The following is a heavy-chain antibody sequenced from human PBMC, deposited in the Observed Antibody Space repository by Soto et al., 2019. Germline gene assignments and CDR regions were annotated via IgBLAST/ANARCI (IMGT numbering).Heavy chain of an antibody. V-gene: IGHV4-30-4*01. CDR3: ARSTTTGTFDY. J-gene: IGHJ4*02. Sequence: ASETLSLTCTVSGGSISSGDYYWSWIRQPPGKGLEWIGYIYYSGSTYYNPSLKSRVTISVDTSKNQFSLKLSSVTAADTAVYYCARSTTTGTFDYWGQGTLVTVSS. D-gene: IGHD1-26*01. CDR2: IYYSGST. CDR1: GGSISSGDYY.